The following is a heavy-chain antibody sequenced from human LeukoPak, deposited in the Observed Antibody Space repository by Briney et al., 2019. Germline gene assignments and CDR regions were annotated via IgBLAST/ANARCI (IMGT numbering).Heavy chain of an antibody. CDR2: IYYSGST. CDR1: GGSLSSSSYY. J-gene: IGHJ6*03. Sequence: SETLSLTCTVSGGSLSSSSYYWGWIRQPPGKGLEWIGNIYYSGSTYYNPPLKSRVTISLDTSKNQFSLKLSSVTAADTAVYYCASVRRGFGESSKYYAYYYMGVWGKGTTVTVSS. D-gene: IGHD3-10*01. CDR3: ASVRRGFGESSKYYAYYYMGV. V-gene: IGHV4-39*01.